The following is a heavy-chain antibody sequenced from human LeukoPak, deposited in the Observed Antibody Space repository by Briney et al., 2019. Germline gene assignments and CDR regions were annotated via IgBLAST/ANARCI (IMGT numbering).Heavy chain of an antibody. V-gene: IGHV3-53*01. CDR3: VSGGGYHLPRFDY. D-gene: IGHD1-1*01. J-gene: IGHJ4*02. CDR1: GFTVSSNY. CDR2: IYSGGST. Sequence: GGSLRLSCAVSGFTVSSNYMSWVRQAPGKGLEWVSVIYSGGSTFYADSVKGRFTISRDISKNTLSLQMNSLRAEDTAVYYCVSGGGYHLPRFDYWGQGTLVTVSS.